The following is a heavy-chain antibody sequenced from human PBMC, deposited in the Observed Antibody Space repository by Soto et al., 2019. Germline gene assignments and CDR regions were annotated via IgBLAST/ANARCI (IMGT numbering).Heavy chain of an antibody. J-gene: IGHJ4*02. CDR3: ARAGLITMIERYYFDY. CDR1: GGTFSSYA. CDR2: IIPIFGTA. V-gene: IGHV1-69*01. D-gene: IGHD3-22*01. Sequence: QVQLVQSGAEVKKPGSSVKVSCKASGGTFSSYAISWVRQAPGQGLKWMGGIIPIFGTANYAQKFQGRVTITADESTSTAYMELSSLRSEDTAVYYCARAGLITMIERYYFDYWGQGTLVTVSS.